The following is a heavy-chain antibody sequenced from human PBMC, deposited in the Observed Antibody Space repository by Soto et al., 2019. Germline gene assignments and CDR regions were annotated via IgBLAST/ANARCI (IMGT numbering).Heavy chain of an antibody. Sequence: GASVKVSCKASGYTFTGYHMHWVRQAPGQGLEWMGWIKPNSGSTNYAQKFQGWVTMTRDTSISTAYMEMSRLRSEDTAVYYCAREGNSSSWSLDVWGQGTTVTVSS. V-gene: IGHV1-2*04. J-gene: IGHJ6*02. CDR2: IKPNSGST. D-gene: IGHD6-13*01. CDR1: GYTFTGYH. CDR3: AREGNSSSWSLDV.